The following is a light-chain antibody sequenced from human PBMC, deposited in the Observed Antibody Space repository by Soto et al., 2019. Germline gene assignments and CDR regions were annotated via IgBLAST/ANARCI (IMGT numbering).Light chain of an antibody. V-gene: IGLV2-14*01. CDR2: EVS. J-gene: IGLJ1*01. CDR3: SSYTATGTLPI. Sequence: QSALTQPASVSGSPGQSITISCTGTSSDVGDYDFVSWYQHYPGKAPQLMIFEVSYRASGVSNRFSGSKSGNTASLTISGLQAEDEADYYCSSYTATGTLPIFGTGTKVTVL. CDR1: SSDVGDYDF.